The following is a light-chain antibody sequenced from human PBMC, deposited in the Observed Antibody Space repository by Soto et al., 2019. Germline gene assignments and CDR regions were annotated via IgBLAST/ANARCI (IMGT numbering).Light chain of an antibody. CDR3: QSYDSSLSGYV. CDR2: GNS. J-gene: IGLJ1*01. CDR1: SSNIGAGYD. Sequence: QAVVTQPPSVSGAPGQRVTISCTGSSSNIGAGYDVHWYQQLPGTAPKLLIYGNSNRPSGVPDRFSGSKSGTSASLAITGLQAEDEADYYCQSYDSSLSGYVFGPGTNLTVL. V-gene: IGLV1-40*01.